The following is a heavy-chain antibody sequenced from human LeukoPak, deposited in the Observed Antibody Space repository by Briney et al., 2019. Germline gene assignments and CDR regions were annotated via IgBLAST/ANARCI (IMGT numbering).Heavy chain of an antibody. CDR1: GFTFSSYE. V-gene: IGHV3-48*01. CDR3: ARDYVSGSPHFDY. Sequence: GGSLRLSCAASGFTFSSYEMNWVRQAPGKGLEWVSYISSSSSTIYYADSVKGRFTISRDNAKNSLYLQMNSLRAEDTAVYYCARDYVSGSPHFDYWGQGTLVTVSS. J-gene: IGHJ4*02. D-gene: IGHD3-16*01. CDR2: ISSSSSTI.